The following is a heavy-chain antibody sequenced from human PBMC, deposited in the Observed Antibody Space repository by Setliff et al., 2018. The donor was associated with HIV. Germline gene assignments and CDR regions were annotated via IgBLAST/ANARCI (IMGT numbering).Heavy chain of an antibody. V-gene: IGHV1-18*01. CDR2: INANSGHT. CDR3: ARGSRGYSYAYYYYYMNV. D-gene: IGHD5-18*01. J-gene: IGHJ6*03. Sequence: GSSVKVSCKASGYTFTSYGVTWVRQAPGQGLEWMGWINANSGHTNYAQKFQGRVTMTRDTSTNTVYMELSSLRFEDTAVYYCARGSRGYSYAYYYYYMNVWGKGTTVTVSS. CDR1: GYTFTSYG.